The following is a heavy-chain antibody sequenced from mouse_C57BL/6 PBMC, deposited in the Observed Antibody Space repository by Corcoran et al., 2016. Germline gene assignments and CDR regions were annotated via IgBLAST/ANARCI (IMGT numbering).Heavy chain of an antibody. CDR1: GYTFTDYY. V-gene: IGHV1-26*01. CDR3: ARDGNYVGLYAMDY. Sequence: EVQLQQSGPELVKPGASVKISCKASGYTFTDYYMNWVKQSHGKSLEWIGDINPNNGGTSYNQKFKGKATLTVDKSSSTAYMELRSLTSEDSAVYYCARDGNYVGLYAMDYWGQGTSVTVSS. CDR2: INPNNGGT. D-gene: IGHD2-1*01. J-gene: IGHJ4*01.